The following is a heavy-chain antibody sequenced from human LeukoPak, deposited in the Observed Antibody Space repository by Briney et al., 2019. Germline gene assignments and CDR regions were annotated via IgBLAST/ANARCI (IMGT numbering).Heavy chain of an antibody. V-gene: IGHV4-59*01. Sequence: PSETLSLTCTVSGGSISSYYWSWIRQPPGKGLEWIGYIYYSGSTNYNPSLKSRATISVDPSRNQFSWNLSSLTVADTAVYYCAGVSGWFDPWGQGTLVTVSS. CDR1: GGSISSYY. D-gene: IGHD3-10*01. CDR3: AGVSGWFDP. J-gene: IGHJ5*02. CDR2: IYYSGST.